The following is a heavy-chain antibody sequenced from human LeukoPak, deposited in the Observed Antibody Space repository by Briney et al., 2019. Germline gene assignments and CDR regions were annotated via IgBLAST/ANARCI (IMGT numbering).Heavy chain of an antibody. CDR3: AKDLGRYRNNFFDY. V-gene: IGHV3-23*01. D-gene: IGHD1-26*01. Sequence: GGSLRLSCAASGFTFSSYGMSWVRQAPGKGLEWVSAVSVSGGTTYYADSVKGRFTISRDDSKNTLYLQMNSLRADDTAVYYCAKDLGRYRNNFFDYWGQGNLVTVSS. J-gene: IGHJ4*02. CDR1: GFTFSSYG. CDR2: VSVSGGTT.